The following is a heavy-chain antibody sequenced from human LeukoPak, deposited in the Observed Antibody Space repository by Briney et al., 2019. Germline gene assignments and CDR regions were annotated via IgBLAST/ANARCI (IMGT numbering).Heavy chain of an antibody. Sequence: GGSLRLSCAASGFTFSSYGMHWVRQAPGKGPEWVAVIWYDGSNKYYADSVKGRFTISRDNSKNTLYLQMNSLRAEDTAVYYCARGRAVLLWFGEGFDFDYWGQGTLVTVSS. V-gene: IGHV3-33*01. CDR2: IWYDGSNK. CDR3: ARGRAVLLWFGEGFDFDY. J-gene: IGHJ4*02. D-gene: IGHD3-10*01. CDR1: GFTFSSYG.